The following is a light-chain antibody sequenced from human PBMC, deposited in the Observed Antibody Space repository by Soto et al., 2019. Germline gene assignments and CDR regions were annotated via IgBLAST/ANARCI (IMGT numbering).Light chain of an antibody. Sequence: EIVMTQSPATLSVSPGEGATLSCRASENVDTNLAWYQHKPGQAPRLLIYGASTRAAGVPARFSGSGSGTDFTLTISSLEPEDFAVYYCQQRSNWPPITFGQGTRLEIK. J-gene: IGKJ5*01. CDR2: GAS. CDR3: QQRSNWPPIT. CDR1: ENVDTN. V-gene: IGKV3-11*01.